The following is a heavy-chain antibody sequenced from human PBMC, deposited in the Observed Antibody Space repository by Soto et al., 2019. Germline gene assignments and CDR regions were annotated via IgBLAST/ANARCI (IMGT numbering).Heavy chain of an antibody. V-gene: IGHV1-69*02. CDR2: IIPILGLA. D-gene: IGHD2-2*01. CDR3: ARVPAAIRSWFDP. CDR1: GGTFSSYT. J-gene: IGHJ5*02. Sequence: SVNVSFKASGGTFSSYTISWVRQAPGQGLEWMGRIIPILGLANFAEKFQGRVTITADKSTSNAYMELSSLRSEDSAVYYCARVPAAIRSWFDPWGQGTLVTVSS.